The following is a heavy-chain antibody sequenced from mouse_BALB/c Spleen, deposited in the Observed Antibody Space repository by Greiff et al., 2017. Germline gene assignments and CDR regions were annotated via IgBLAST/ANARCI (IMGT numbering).Heavy chain of an antibody. CDR1: GFTFSSFG. J-gene: IGHJ3*01. Sequence: EVMLVESGGGLVQPGGSRKLSCAASGFTFSSFGMHWVRQAPEKGLEWVAYISSGSSTIYYADTVKGRFTTSRDNPKNTLFLQMTSLRSEDTAMYYCARETHFAYWGQGTLVTVSA. CDR2: ISSGSSTI. V-gene: IGHV5-17*02. CDR3: ARETHFAY.